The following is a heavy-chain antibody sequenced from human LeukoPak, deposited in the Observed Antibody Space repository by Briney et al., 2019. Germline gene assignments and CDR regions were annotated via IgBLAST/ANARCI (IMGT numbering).Heavy chain of an antibody. D-gene: IGHD5-18*01. Sequence: ASVKVSCKASGYTLTSYYMHWVRQAPGQGLEWMGIINPSGGSTSYAQKFQGRVTMTRDMSTSTVYMELSSLRSEDTAVYYCARDLRYSYGRRGYYFDYWGQGTLVTVSS. CDR2: INPSGGST. V-gene: IGHV1-46*01. J-gene: IGHJ4*02. CDR3: ARDLRYSYGRRGYYFDY. CDR1: GYTLTSYY.